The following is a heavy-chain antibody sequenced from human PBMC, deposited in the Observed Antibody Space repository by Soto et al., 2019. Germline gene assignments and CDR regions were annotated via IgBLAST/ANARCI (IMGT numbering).Heavy chain of an antibody. J-gene: IGHJ4*02. V-gene: IGHV1-2*02. CDR3: ARSSYGSGSHRIDY. CDR1: GYTFTGYY. CDR2: INPNSGGT. D-gene: IGHD3-10*01. Sequence: GASVKVSCKASGYTFTGYYMHWVRQAPGQGLEWMGWINPNSGGTNYAQKFQGRVTMTRDTSISTAYMELSRLRSDDTAVYYCARSSYGSGSHRIDYWGQGTLVTVPQ.